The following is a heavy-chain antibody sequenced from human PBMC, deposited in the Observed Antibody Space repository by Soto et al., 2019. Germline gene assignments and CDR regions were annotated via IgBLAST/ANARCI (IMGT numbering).Heavy chain of an antibody. Sequence: QVQLVQSGAEVKKPGSSVKVSCKASGGTFRTSAISWVRQAPGQGLEWVGGIMPVFPRPKYAQNFQGSVTITADESKSTAYMELSSLRSDDTAVYFCARDKDRPQLGGNYYYILDVWGQGTAVTVSS. J-gene: IGHJ6*02. CDR2: IMPVFPRP. CDR3: ARDKDRPQLGGNYYYILDV. CDR1: GGTFRTSA. D-gene: IGHD3-3*02. V-gene: IGHV1-69*12.